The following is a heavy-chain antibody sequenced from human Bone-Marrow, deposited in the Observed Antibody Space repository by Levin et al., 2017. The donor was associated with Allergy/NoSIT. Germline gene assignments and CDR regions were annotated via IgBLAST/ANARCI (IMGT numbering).Heavy chain of an antibody. J-gene: IGHJ4*02. CDR1: GFTFSSYG. CDR2: IWYDGSNE. V-gene: IGHV3-33*01. D-gene: IGHD6-19*01. CDR3: ARDDSSMAVTGTVVAS. Sequence: LSLTCAASGFTFSSYGMHWVRQTPGKGLEWVAIIWYDGSNEFYADSVKGRFTISRDNSQNKLYLQMNSLRGEDTAVYFCARDDSSMAVTGTVVASWGQGTLVTVSS.